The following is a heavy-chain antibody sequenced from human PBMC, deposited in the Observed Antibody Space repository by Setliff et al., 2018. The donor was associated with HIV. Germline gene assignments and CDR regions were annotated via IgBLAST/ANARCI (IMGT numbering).Heavy chain of an antibody. CDR3: ARVPHRVVGTTTLLYHFDY. D-gene: IGHD1-26*01. J-gene: IGHJ4*02. Sequence: KTSETLSLTCAVSGNSISSGYYWAWIRQSPGKGLDWIGSIHHSGTTYYNPSLKSRVTISVDTTTNQVSLQVNSVTAVDTAVYYCARVPHRVVGTTTLLYHFDYWGLGTLVTVSS. CDR1: GNSISSGYY. CDR2: IHHSGTT. V-gene: IGHV4-38-2*01.